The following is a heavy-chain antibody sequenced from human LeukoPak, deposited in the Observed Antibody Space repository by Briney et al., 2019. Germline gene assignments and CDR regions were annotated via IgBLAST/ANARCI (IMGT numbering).Heavy chain of an antibody. D-gene: IGHD6-13*01. Sequence: SVKVSCKASGGTFISYAISWVRQAPGQGLEWMGGIIPIFGTANYAQKFQGRVTITTDESTSTAYMELSSLRSEDTAVYYCAREGSSIQPAGNFDLWGRGTLVTVSS. CDR2: IIPIFGTA. CDR3: AREGSSIQPAGNFDL. J-gene: IGHJ2*01. V-gene: IGHV1-69*05. CDR1: GGTFISYA.